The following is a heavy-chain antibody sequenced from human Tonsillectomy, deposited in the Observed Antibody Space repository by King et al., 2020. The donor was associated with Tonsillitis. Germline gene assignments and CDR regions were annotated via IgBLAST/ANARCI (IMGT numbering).Heavy chain of an antibody. CDR2: ISDSGTTI. CDR1: GFTFSDYY. D-gene: IGHD4-11*01. CDR3: ARNCLNSICY. J-gene: IGHJ4*02. Sequence: VQLVESGGGLVKPGGSLRLSCAASGFTFSDYYMTWIRQAPGKGLEWVSHISDSGTTIYYADSVKGRFTISRDNARNSLYLQMNSLRAENTAVYYCARNCLNSICYWGQGTLVTVSS. V-gene: IGHV3-11*01.